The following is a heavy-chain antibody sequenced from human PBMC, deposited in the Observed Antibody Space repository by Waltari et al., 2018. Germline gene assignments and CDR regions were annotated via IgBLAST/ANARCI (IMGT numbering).Heavy chain of an antibody. V-gene: IGHV4-31*03. J-gene: IGHJ4*02. CDR1: GGSISSGYYY. Sequence: QVQLQESGPGLVKPSQTLSLTCTVSGGSISSGYYYRSWIRQHPGKGLEWIGYIYYSGRTYYNPSLRGRVTISVDTSKNQFSLKLSSVTAADTAVYYCARESTVTNNYFDYWGQGTLVTVSS. D-gene: IGHD4-4*01. CDR2: IYYSGRT. CDR3: ARESTVTNNYFDY.